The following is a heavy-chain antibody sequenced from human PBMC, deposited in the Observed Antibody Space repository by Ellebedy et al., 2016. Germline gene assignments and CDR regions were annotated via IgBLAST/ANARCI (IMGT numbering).Heavy chain of an antibody. D-gene: IGHD4-17*01. V-gene: IGHV4-34*01. CDR1: GGSFSGYY. Sequence: SETLSLXXAVYGGSFSGYYWSWIRQPPGKGLEWIGEINHSGSTNYNPSLKSRVTISVDTSKNQFSLKLSSVTAADTAVYYCAREMDDYGDSTTPFDYWGQGTLVTVSS. CDR2: INHSGST. J-gene: IGHJ4*02. CDR3: AREMDDYGDSTTPFDY.